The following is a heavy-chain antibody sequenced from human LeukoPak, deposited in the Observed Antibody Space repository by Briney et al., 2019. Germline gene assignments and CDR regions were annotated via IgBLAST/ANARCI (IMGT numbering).Heavy chain of an antibody. J-gene: IGHJ6*03. Sequence: ASVKVSCKASGYTFTSFDINWVRQAAGQGLEWMGWMRPGSGNTGYAESFQGRITLTRDTSTNTAFMELSSLTSEDTAVYYCARGYYYYYYYMDVWGKGTTVTVSS. CDR3: ARGYYYYYYYMDV. V-gene: IGHV1-8*01. CDR2: MRPGSGNT. CDR1: GYTFTSFD.